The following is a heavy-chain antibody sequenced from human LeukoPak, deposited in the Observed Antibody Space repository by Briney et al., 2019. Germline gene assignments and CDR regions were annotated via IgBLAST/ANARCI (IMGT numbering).Heavy chain of an antibody. CDR2: ISYDGSNK. V-gene: IGHV3-30-3*01. J-gene: IGHJ4*02. D-gene: IGHD6-13*01. Sequence: GRSLRLSCAASGFTFSSYAMHWVRQAPGKGLEWVAVISYDGSNKYYADSVKDRFTISRDNSKNTLYLQMNSLRAGDTAVYYCAREESWSFDYWGQGTLVTVSS. CDR3: AREESWSFDY. CDR1: GFTFSSYA.